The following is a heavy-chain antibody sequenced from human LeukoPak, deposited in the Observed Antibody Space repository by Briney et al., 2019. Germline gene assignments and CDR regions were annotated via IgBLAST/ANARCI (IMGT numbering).Heavy chain of an antibody. Sequence: SEALSLICSVYGGSFSGYYWSWIRQHPGKGLEWIGEIIYSGSTNYNPSLKSRVTISVDTSKNQFSLKLSSVTATDTAVYYCARGPAYYYDSSGYKDIWGQGTMVTVSS. CDR2: IIYSGST. CDR3: ARGPAYYYDSSGYKDI. CDR1: GGSFSGYY. D-gene: IGHD3-22*01. V-gene: IGHV4-34*01. J-gene: IGHJ3*02.